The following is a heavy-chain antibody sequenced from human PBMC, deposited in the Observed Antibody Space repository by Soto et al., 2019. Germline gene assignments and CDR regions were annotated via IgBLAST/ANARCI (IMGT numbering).Heavy chain of an antibody. CDR3: AALKRIVAADY. CDR2: IYDSGST. V-gene: IGHV4-61*01. CDR1: GDSVTSDKHY. D-gene: IGHD3-16*02. J-gene: IGHJ4*02. Sequence: QVQLQESGPGLVKSSETLSLTCTVSGDSVTSDKHYWSWIRQPPGKGLEWIGYIYDSGSTKPSLKSRVTFSVDTSRNQFSVSLTSVTAGDTAVYYCAALKRIVAADYWGQGTLAIVSS.